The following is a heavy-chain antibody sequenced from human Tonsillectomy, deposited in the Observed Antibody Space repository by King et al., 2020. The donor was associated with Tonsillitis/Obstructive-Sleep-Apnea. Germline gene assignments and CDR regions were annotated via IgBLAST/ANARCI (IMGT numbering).Heavy chain of an antibody. V-gene: IGHV4-59*01. CDR2: IFYSGST. J-gene: IGHJ4*02. Sequence: VQLQESGPGLVKPSETLSLTCTVSGGSISGYYWSWIRQPPGKGLECIGYIFYSGSTNYNPSLEGRVTISVDTSKNQFSLNLSSVTAADTAVYYCAGGRGHRYGAFDYWGQGTLVTVSS. CDR3: AGGRGHRYGAFDY. CDR1: GGSISGYY. D-gene: IGHD5-18*01.